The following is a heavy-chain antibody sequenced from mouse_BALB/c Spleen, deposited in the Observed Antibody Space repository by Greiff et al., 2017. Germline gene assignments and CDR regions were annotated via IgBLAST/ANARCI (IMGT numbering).Heavy chain of an antibody. Sequence: VESGGGLVQPGGSLRLSCATSGFTFTDYYMSWVRQPPGKALEWLGFIRNKANGYTTEYSASVKGRFTISRDNSQSILYLQMNTLRAEDSATYYCARDYYGSSYVDYYAMDYWGQGTSVTVSS. CDR3: ARDYYGSSYVDYYAMDY. D-gene: IGHD1-1*01. J-gene: IGHJ4*01. CDR1: GFTFTDYY. CDR2: IRNKANGYTT. V-gene: IGHV7-3*02.